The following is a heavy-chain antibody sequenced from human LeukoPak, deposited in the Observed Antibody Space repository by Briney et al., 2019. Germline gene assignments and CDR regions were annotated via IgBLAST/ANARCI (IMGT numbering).Heavy chain of an antibody. D-gene: IGHD2-2*01. CDR2: INSDGYSI. CDR1: GFTFSSYW. V-gene: IGHV3-74*01. Sequence: GGSLRLSCAASGFTFSSYWMHWVRQAPGKGLVWVSRINSDGYSISYADSVKGRFTISRDNAKNTLYLQMNSLRAEDTAVYYCAKEGRQYQLLSDRNWFDPWGQGTLVTVSS. CDR3: AKEGRQYQLLSDRNWFDP. J-gene: IGHJ5*02.